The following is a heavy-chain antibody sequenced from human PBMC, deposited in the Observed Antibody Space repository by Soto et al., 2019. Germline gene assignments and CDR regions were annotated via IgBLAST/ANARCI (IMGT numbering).Heavy chain of an antibody. V-gene: IGHV1-3*01. Sequence: SGGNCSMQSFDWMRQAPGQRLEWMGWINAGNGNTKYSQKFQGRVTITRDTSASTAYMELSSLISEDTAVYYCASSTQYYFLFVSEYFQNWGHRTLVTVSS. D-gene: IGHD3-10*01. CDR3: ASSTQYYFLFVSEYFQN. CDR1: GGNCSMQS. J-gene: IGHJ1*01. CDR2: INAGNGNT.